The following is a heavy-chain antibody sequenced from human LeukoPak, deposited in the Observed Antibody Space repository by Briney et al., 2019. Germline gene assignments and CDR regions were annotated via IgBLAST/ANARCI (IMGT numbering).Heavy chain of an antibody. D-gene: IGHD3-3*01. CDR3: ARSITIFGVATLGY. CDR2: INPSGGGSST. J-gene: IGHJ4*02. CDR1: GYSFTSYY. V-gene: IGHV1-46*01. Sequence: GASVKVSCKASGYSFTSYYIHWVRQAHGQGLEWMAMINPSGGGSSTTYAQKFQGTLTLTRDMSTSTVYMELSSLRSEDTAVYYCARSITIFGVATLGYWGQGTLVTVSS.